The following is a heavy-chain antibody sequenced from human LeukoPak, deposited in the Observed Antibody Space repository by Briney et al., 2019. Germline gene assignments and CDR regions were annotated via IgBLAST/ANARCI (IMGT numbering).Heavy chain of an antibody. J-gene: IGHJ5*02. CDR2: INPSGGST. CDR1: GYTFTTYY. V-gene: IGHV1-46*01. Sequence: ASVKVSCKASGYTFTTYYMHWVRQAPGQGLEWMGIINPSGGSTTYAQNFQGRVTMTRNTSISTAYMELSSLRSEDTAVYYCARARQLWFWKKRGENWFDPWGQGTLVTVSS. D-gene: IGHD5-18*01. CDR3: ARARQLWFWKKRGENWFDP.